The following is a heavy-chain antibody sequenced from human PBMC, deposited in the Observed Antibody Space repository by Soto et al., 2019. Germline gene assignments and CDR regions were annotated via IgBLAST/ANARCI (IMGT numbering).Heavy chain of an antibody. V-gene: IGHV1-8*01. J-gene: IGHJ4*02. CDR1: GYTFTSYD. D-gene: IGHD3-10*01. CDR3: ARGDLWFGELLREPENSDDY. Sequence: KGSAASVKVSCKASGYTFTSYDINWVRQATGQGLEWMGWMNPNSGNTGYAQKFQGRVTMTRNTSISTAYMELSSLRSEDTAVYYCARGDLWFGELLREPENSDDYWGQGTLVTVSS. CDR2: MNPNSGNT.